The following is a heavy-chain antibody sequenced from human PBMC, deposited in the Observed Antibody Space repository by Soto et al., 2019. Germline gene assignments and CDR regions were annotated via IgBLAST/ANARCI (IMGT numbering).Heavy chain of an antibody. CDR1: GFSFSTYW. Sequence: PGGSLRLSCTPSGFSFSTYWMHWVRQAPGEGLAWASRINMDGTTINYADSVKGRFTISRDNAKSTLYLQMNSLRDDDTAVYYCARAGSYRFDYWGLGTLVTVS. CDR3: ARAGSYRFDY. J-gene: IGHJ4*02. D-gene: IGHD3-16*02. V-gene: IGHV3-74*01. CDR2: INMDGTTI.